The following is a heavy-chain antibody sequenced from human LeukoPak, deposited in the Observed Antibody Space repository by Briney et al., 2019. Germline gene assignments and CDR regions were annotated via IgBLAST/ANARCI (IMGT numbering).Heavy chain of an antibody. J-gene: IGHJ6*03. CDR1: GFTFSSYA. Sequence: GGSLRLSCAASGFTFSSYAMSWVRQAPGKGLEWVAVISYEGSNKYYADSVKGRFTISRDNSRDTLYLQMNSLRAEDTAVYYCARDGEWELLRYYYYYMDVWGKGTTVTVSS. CDR3: ARDGEWELLRYYYYYMDV. CDR2: ISYEGSNK. V-gene: IGHV3-30*04. D-gene: IGHD1-26*01.